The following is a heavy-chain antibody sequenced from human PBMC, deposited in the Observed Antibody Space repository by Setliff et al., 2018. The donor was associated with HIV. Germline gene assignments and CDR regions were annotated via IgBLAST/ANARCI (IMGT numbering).Heavy chain of an antibody. D-gene: IGHD5-12*01. J-gene: IGHJ4*02. CDR1: GGSISSYY. CDR3: ASFSGYDYYFDY. CDR2: TYTSGST. V-gene: IGHV4-4*09. Sequence: SETLSLTCTVSGGSISSYYWSWIRQPPGKGLEWIGYTYTSGSTNYNPSLKSRVTISVDTSKNQFSLKLSSVTAADTAVYYCASFSGYDYYFDYWGQGTLVTVSS.